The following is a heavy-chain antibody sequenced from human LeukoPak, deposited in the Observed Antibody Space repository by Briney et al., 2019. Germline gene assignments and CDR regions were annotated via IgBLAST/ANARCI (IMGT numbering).Heavy chain of an antibody. J-gene: IGHJ3*02. CDR3: AREDPRGLDAFDI. D-gene: IGHD2-15*01. CDR1: GFTFSSYW. CDR2: IKQDGSEK. Sequence: PGGSLRLSCAASGFTFSSYWMSWVRQAPGKGLEWVANIKQDGSEKYYVDSVKGRFTISRDNAKNSLYLQMNSLRAEDTAVYYCAREDPRGLDAFDIWGQGTMVTASS. V-gene: IGHV3-7*01.